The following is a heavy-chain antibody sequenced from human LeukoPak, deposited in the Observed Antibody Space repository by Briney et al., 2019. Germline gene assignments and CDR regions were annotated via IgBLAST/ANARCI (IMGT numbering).Heavy chain of an antibody. V-gene: IGHV3-21*01. CDR1: GFTFSSYS. D-gene: IGHD3-22*01. J-gene: IGHJ4*02. CDR3: ARDVGYDSSGAYDY. Sequence: PGGSLRLSCAASGFTFSSYSMNWVRQAPGKGLEWVSSISSSSYIYYADSVKGRFTISRDNAKNSLYLQMTSLRAEDTAVYYCARDVGYDSSGAYDYWGQGTLVTVSS. CDR2: ISSSSYI.